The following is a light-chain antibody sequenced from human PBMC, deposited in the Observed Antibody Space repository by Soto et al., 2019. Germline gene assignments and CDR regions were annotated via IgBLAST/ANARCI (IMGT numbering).Light chain of an antibody. CDR1: QDISSA. V-gene: IGKV1D-13*01. CDR2: DAS. CDR3: QQINNYPWT. J-gene: IGKJ1*01. Sequence: AIQLTQSPSSLSASVGDRVTITCRASQDISSALAWYQQKPGKAPKLLIYDASSLESGVPSRFIGRGSGTDFTLTISSRQPEDCATYYCQQINNYPWTFGQGTKGAIK.